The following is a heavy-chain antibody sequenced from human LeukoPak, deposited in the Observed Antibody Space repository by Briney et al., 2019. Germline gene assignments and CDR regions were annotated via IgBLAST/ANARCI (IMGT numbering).Heavy chain of an antibody. V-gene: IGHV3-23*01. CDR2: INSDVTT. D-gene: IGHD6-13*01. CDR1: GFSFSAFV. Sequence: PGGSLRLSCAASGFSFSAFVMSWVRQAPGKGLEWVPTINSDVTTYYSDSVKGRFTISRDNSKNTVYLQMNSLRAEDTAVYHCAVQGSWYNYWGQGTLVTVSS. J-gene: IGHJ4*02. CDR3: AVQGSWYNY.